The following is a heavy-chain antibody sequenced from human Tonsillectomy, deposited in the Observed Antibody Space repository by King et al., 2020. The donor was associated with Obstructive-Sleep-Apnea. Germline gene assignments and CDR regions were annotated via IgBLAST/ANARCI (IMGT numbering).Heavy chain of an antibody. CDR3: ARIVGTTMGGFDY. V-gene: IGHV5-51*01. CDR1: GYSFTNYW. CDR2: IYPGDSDT. Sequence: QLVQSGAEVKKPGESLKISCKGSGYSFTNYWIGWVRQMPGKGLEWMGIIYPGDSDTIYSPSFRGQVTISADKSITTAYLQWSSLKASDSAVYYCARIVGTTMGGFDYWGQGTLVTVS. J-gene: IGHJ4*02. D-gene: IGHD1-26*01.